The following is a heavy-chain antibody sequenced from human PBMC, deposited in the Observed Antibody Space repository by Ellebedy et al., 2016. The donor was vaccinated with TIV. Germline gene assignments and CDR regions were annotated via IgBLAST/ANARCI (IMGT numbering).Heavy chain of an antibody. CDR3: AKAPLRYFDVTPEY. D-gene: IGHD3-9*01. CDR2: ISGNGGST. J-gene: IGHJ4*02. Sequence: GESLKISCAASGFTFSSYAMSWVRQAPGKGLEWVSSISGNGGSTYYADSVKGRFTISRDNSKNTLYLQMNSLRAEDTAVYYCAKAPLRYFDVTPEYWGQGTLVTVSS. CDR1: GFTFSSYA. V-gene: IGHV3-23*01.